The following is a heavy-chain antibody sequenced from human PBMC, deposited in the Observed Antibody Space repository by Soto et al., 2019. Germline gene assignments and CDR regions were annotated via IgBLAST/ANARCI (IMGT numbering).Heavy chain of an antibody. CDR2: ISSSSSNI. V-gene: IGHV3-48*01. CDR3: ARDFPSGWQQPNGHYYYYMDV. D-gene: IGHD6-13*01. CDR1: GFTFSTYS. Sequence: SLRLSCAASGFTFSTYSMNWVRQAPGKGLEWVSYISSSSSNIYYADSVKGRFTISRDNAKNSLSLQMNSLRVEDTAVYYCARDFPSGWQQPNGHYYYYMDVWGQGTTVTVSS. J-gene: IGHJ6*03.